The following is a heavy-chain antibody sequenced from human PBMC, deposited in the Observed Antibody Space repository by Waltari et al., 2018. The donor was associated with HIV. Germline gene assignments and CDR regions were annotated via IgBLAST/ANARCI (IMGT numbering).Heavy chain of an antibody. CDR1: GGSISSGGYY. J-gene: IGHJ5*02. CDR2: IYYSGST. Sequence: QVQLQESAPVLMKPSQTLSHTCTVTGGSISSGGYYWSWIRRHPGKGLEWIGYIYYSGSTYYNPSLKSRVTISVDTSKNQFSLKLSSVTAADTAVYYCAREWDFGDYCWFDPWGQGTLVTVSS. V-gene: IGHV4-31*03. CDR3: AREWDFGDYCWFDP. D-gene: IGHD4-17*01.